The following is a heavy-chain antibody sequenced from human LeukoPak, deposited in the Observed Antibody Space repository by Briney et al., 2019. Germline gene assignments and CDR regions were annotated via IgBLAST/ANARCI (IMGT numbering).Heavy chain of an antibody. CDR1: GGSISSYY. Sequence: TSETLSLTCTVSGGSISSYYRSWIRQPPGKGLEWIGYIYYSGSTNYNPSLKSRVTISVDTSKTQLSLKLSSVTAADTAVYFCARYVWGSYPTFEDYWGQGTLVTVSS. J-gene: IGHJ4*02. D-gene: IGHD3-16*02. CDR2: IYYSGST. V-gene: IGHV4-59*01. CDR3: ARYVWGSYPTFEDY.